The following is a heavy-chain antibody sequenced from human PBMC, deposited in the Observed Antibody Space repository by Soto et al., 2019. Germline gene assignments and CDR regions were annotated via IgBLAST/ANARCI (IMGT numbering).Heavy chain of an antibody. D-gene: IGHD4-4*01. J-gene: IGHJ4*02. Sequence: SGGSLRLSXAASGFTFSSYAMSWVRQAPGKGLEWVSGISGGGGSTYYADSVKGRFTISRDNSKNTLYLQMNSLRAEDTAVYYCASKGLGNAYWGQGTLVTVSS. CDR1: GFTFSSYA. CDR3: ASKGLGNAY. CDR2: ISGGGGST. V-gene: IGHV3-23*01.